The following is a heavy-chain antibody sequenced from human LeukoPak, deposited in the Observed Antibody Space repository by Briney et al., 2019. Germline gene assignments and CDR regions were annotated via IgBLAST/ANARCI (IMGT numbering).Heavy chain of an antibody. Sequence: GSLRLSCAASGFTFSSYWMSWIRQPPGKGLEWIGSIYYSGSTYYNPSLKSRVTISVDTSKNQFSLKLSSVTAADTAVYYCASEVWFGDYYFDYWGQGTLVTVSS. J-gene: IGHJ4*02. D-gene: IGHD3-10*01. CDR2: IYYSGST. V-gene: IGHV4-39*01. CDR3: ASEVWFGDYYFDY. CDR1: GFTFSSYW.